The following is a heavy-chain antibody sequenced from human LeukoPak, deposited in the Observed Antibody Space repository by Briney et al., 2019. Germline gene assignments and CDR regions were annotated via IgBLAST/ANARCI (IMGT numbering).Heavy chain of an antibody. V-gene: IGHV4-59*08. CDR2: IYYSGST. J-gene: IGHJ4*02. Sequence: SETLSLTCTVSGGSISTSYWSWIRQPPGEGLEWIGYIYYSGSTNYNPSLKSRVTMSVDTSKNQFSLKLSSVTAADTAVYYCARIDRAVAGTIDYWGQGTLVTVSS. CDR1: GGSISTSY. D-gene: IGHD6-19*01. CDR3: ARIDRAVAGTIDY.